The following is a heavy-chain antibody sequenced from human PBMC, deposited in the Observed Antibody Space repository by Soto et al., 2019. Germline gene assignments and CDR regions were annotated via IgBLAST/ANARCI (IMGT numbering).Heavy chain of an antibody. CDR2: IYSGGST. CDR1: GFTVSSNY. J-gene: IGHJ6*02. D-gene: IGHD4-17*01. CDR3: ARDYGDYGSRDYYGMDV. Sequence: GGSLRLSCAASGFTVSSNYMSWVRQAPGKGLEWVSVIYSGGSTYYADSVKGRFTISRHNSKNTLYLQMNSLRAEDTSVYYFARDYGDYGSRDYYGMDVWGQGTTVTVSS. V-gene: IGHV3-53*04.